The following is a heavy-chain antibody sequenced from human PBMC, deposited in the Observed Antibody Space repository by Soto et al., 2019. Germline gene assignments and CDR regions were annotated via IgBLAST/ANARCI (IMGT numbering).Heavy chain of an antibody. CDR1: GGSISSSSYY. Sequence: QLQLQESGPGLVKPSETLSLTCTVSGGSISSSSYYWGWIRQPPGKGLEWIGSIYYSGSTYYNPSLKSRVTISVDTSKNQFSLKLSSVTAADTAVYYCARAKPDVLRYLEWLLYYFDYWGQGTLVTVSS. V-gene: IGHV4-39*01. CDR2: IYYSGST. J-gene: IGHJ4*02. D-gene: IGHD3-3*01. CDR3: ARAKPDVLRYLEWLLYYFDY.